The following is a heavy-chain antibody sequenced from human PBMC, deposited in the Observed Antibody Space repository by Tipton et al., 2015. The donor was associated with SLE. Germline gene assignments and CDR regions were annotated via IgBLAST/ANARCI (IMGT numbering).Heavy chain of an antibody. CDR1: GGSLSSYY. V-gene: IGHV4-59*08. J-gene: IGHJ6*02. CDR2: ISYTETT. CDR3: ARHVGVAYYYAMDV. Sequence: LRLSCTVSGGSLSSYYWSWLRQPPGKGLEWIGYISYTETTRYNPSLESRVIISVDTSKNQFSLRLSSVTAADTAMYYCARHVGVAYYYAMDVWGQGTTVVISS. D-gene: IGHD2-15*01.